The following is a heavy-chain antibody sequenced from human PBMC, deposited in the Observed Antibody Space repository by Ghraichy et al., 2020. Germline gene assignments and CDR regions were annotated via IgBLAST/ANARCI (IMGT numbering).Heavy chain of an antibody. CDR2: IYYSGST. V-gene: IGHV4-59*08. D-gene: IGHD6-6*01. Sequence: SETLTLTCTVSGGSISSYYWSWIRQPPGKGLEWIGYIYYSGSTNYNPSLKSRVTISVDTSKNQFSLKLSSVTAADTAVYYCARQGEGIAARPVWGQGTLVTVSS. CDR1: GGSISSYY. J-gene: IGHJ4*02. CDR3: ARQGEGIAARPV.